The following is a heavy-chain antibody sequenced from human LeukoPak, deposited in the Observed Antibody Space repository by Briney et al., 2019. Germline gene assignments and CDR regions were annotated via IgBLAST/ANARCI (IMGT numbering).Heavy chain of an antibody. CDR1: GYTFTSYD. V-gene: IGHV1-8*03. Sequence: ASVKVSCKASGYTFTSYDINWVRQATGQGLEWMGWMNPNSGNTGYAQKFQGRVTITRNTSISTAYMELSSLRSEDTAVYYCARAKGYYDFWSGDYYMDVWGKGTTVTVSS. J-gene: IGHJ6*03. CDR3: ARAKGYYDFWSGDYYMDV. D-gene: IGHD3-3*01. CDR2: MNPNSGNT.